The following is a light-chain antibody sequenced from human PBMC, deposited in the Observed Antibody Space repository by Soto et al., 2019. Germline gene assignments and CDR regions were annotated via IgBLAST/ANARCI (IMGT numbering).Light chain of an antibody. CDR3: SSNSGSSTV. CDR2: DVS. CDR1: TSDVGGYIY. J-gene: IGLJ3*02. Sequence: QLVLTQPASVSGSPGQSITISCTGTTSDVGGYIYVSWYQQHPGKVPKLMIYDVSNRPSGVSDRFSGSKSGNTASLTISGLQAEDEADYYCSSNSGSSTVFGGGTKVTVL. V-gene: IGLV2-14*03.